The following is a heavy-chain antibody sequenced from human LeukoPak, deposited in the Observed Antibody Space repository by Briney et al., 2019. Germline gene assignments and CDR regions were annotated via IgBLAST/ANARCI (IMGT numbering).Heavy chain of an antibody. Sequence: GGSLRLSCAASGFTFSSYSMNWVRQAPGKGLEWVSYISSSSSTIYYADSVKGRFTISRDNAKNSLYLQMNSLRAEDTAVYYCARGNYDFWSGPRAAFDIWGQGTMVTVSS. V-gene: IGHV3-48*01. CDR2: ISSSSSTI. J-gene: IGHJ3*02. D-gene: IGHD3-3*01. CDR1: GFTFSSYS. CDR3: ARGNYDFWSGPRAAFDI.